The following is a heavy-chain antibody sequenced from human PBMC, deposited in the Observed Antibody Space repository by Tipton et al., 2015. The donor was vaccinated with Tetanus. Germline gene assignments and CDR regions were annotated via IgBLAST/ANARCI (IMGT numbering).Heavy chain of an antibody. CDR3: ARSGYGNGLRWFDP. V-gene: IGHV3-53*01. Sequence: SLRLSCAVSGFTVSSHYMSWLRQDPGKGLEWVASLYSGGNTYYADSVKGRFTISRDNSQNTLFLQMSSLRAEDTAVYYCARSGYGNGLRWFDPWGQGTLVTVSS. J-gene: IGHJ5*02. CDR1: GFTVSSHY. CDR2: LYSGGNT. D-gene: IGHD5-18*01.